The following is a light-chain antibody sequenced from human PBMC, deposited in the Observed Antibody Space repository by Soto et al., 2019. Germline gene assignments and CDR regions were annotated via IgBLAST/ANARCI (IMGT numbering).Light chain of an antibody. CDR2: GTS. CDR3: QQYARVPWT. J-gene: IGKJ1*01. V-gene: IGKV3-20*01. Sequence: EIVLTQSPGTLSLSPGERATLSCRASQSVSSSYLTWYQQKPGQAPRLLIYGTSTRATGIPDRFSGRGCGTTSTLTVSGVEPEDFAMYYCQQYARVPWTFGQGTKVEIK. CDR1: QSVSSSY.